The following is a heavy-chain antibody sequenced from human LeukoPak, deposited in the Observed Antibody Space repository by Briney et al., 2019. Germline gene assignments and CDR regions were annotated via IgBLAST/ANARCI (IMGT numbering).Heavy chain of an antibody. J-gene: IGHJ4*02. CDR1: GGSISSYY. V-gene: IGHV4-59*01. CDR2: MYYSGIT. Sequence: PSQTLSLTCTVSGGSISSYYWSWIRQPPGKGLEWPGYMYYSGITNNNPSLKSRLTISVDTSKNQFSLKLSSVTAADTAVYYCARALSSSGWYFDYWGQGTLVIVSS. D-gene: IGHD6-19*01. CDR3: ARALSSSGWYFDY.